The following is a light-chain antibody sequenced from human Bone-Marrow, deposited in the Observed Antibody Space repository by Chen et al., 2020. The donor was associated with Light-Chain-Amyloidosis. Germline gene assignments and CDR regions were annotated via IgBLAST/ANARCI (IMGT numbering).Light chain of an antibody. CDR3: QQYGTSPLT. Sequence: EIVLTQSPGTLSLSPVEGANLSCRASQTISSYYLTWYQQKFGQAPRLLIYGLPSRATGIPDRFTGSGSGTDCTLTINRLEPEDCAMYYCQQYGTSPLTFGGGTKVEIK. J-gene: IGKJ4*01. V-gene: IGKV3-20*01. CDR1: QTISSYY. CDR2: GLP.